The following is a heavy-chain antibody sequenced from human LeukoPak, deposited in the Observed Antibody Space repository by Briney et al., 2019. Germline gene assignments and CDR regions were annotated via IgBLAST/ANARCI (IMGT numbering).Heavy chain of an antibody. J-gene: IGHJ6*03. Sequence: GGSLSLSCAASGFTLSSYSMNWVRQAPGRGVEGVSSICISSSYIYDADTVKGRFTIARDNAKNSLYMQINRLRAEDTAVYYCARDGYCSSTSCYVYYSYYIDVWGKGATVTVSS. CDR1: GFTLSSYS. D-gene: IGHD2-2*03. V-gene: IGHV3-21*01. CDR3: ARDGYCSSTSCYVYYSYYIDV. CDR2: ICISSSYI.